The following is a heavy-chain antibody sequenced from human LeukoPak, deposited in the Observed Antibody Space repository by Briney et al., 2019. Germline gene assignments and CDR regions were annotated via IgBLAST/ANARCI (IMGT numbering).Heavy chain of an antibody. V-gene: IGHV1-69*06. CDR3: ARGILDSYSSSWYYFDY. D-gene: IGHD6-13*01. Sequence: ASVKVSCKASGGTFSSYAISWVRQAPGQGLEWMGGIIPIFGTANYAQKFQGRVTITADKSTSTAYMELSSLRSEDTAVYYCARGILDSYSSSWYYFDYWGQGTLVTVSS. CDR2: IIPIFGTA. J-gene: IGHJ4*02. CDR1: GGTFSSYA.